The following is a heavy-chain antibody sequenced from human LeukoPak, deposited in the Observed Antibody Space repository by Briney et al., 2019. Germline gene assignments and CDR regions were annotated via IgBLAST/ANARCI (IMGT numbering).Heavy chain of an antibody. Sequence: GGSLRLFCSVSGFSFSNYWMSWVRQAPGKGLEWVASINEDGSQKQYVDSVKGRFTISRDNAKNSLYLQVNSLRAEDTAVYYCATGRSMPTWGQGTLVTVPS. D-gene: IGHD2-2*01. CDR2: INEDGSQK. CDR1: GFSFSNYW. J-gene: IGHJ5*02. CDR3: ATGRSMPT. V-gene: IGHV3-7*01.